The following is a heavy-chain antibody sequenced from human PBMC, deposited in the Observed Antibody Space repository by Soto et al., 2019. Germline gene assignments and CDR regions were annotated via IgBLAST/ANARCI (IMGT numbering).Heavy chain of an antibody. CDR3: ARDQDYAWGSKRYDY. Sequence: GASVKVSCKASGYTFTSYGISWVRQAPGQGLEWMGWISAYNGNTNYAQKLQGRVTMTTDTSTSTAYMELRSLRSDDTAVYYCARDQDYAWGSKRYDYWGQGTLVTVSS. CDR1: GYTFTSYG. D-gene: IGHD3-16*01. CDR2: ISAYNGNT. J-gene: IGHJ4*02. V-gene: IGHV1-18*01.